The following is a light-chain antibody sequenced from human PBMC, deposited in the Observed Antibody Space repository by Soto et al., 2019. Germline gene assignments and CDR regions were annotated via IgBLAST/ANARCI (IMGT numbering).Light chain of an antibody. CDR1: QSVSY. Sequence: EIVLTQSPGTLSLSPGERATLSCRASQSVSYLAGYQQQHGEPPRLLLHAASSRATGIQDRFSGSGSGTDFTLTISRLEAEDFAVYYCQQYGRSSITFGQGTRLEIK. CDR2: AAS. CDR3: QQYGRSSIT. J-gene: IGKJ5*01. V-gene: IGKV3-20*01.